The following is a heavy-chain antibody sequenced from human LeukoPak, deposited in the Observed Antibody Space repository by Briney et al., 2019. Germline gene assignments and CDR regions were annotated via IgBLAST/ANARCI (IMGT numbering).Heavy chain of an antibody. Sequence: SETLSLTCAVYGGSFSGYYWSWIRQPPGKGLEWIGEINHSGSTNYNPSLQSRLTLSADTSKNQFSLKLTSVTAADTAIYYCARDSTSSASYYDYWGQGTLVTVSS. CDR2: INHSGST. CDR1: GGSFSGYY. V-gene: IGHV4-34*01. J-gene: IGHJ4*02. CDR3: ARDSTSSASYYDY. D-gene: IGHD3-22*01.